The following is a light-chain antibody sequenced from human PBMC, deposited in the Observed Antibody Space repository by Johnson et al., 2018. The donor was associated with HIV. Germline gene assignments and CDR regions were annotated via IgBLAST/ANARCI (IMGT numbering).Light chain of an antibody. CDR1: SSNIGNNF. Sequence: QSLLTQPPSVSAAPGQKVSISCSGSSSNIGNNFVSWYQQLPGKAPKLLIYDNNKRPLGISDRFSGSKSGTAATLGITGLQTGDAADYYCGTWDTILSATAVFGTGTKVTVL. CDR3: GTWDTILSATAV. CDR2: DNN. J-gene: IGLJ1*01. V-gene: IGLV1-51*01.